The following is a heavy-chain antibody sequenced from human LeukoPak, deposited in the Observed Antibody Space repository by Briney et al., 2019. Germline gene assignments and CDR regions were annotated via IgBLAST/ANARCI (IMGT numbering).Heavy chain of an antibody. Sequence: GGSLRLSCAASGFTFSSYGMHWVRQAPGKGLEWVAVIWYDGSNKYYADSVKGRFTISRDNAKNSLYLQMNSLRDEDTAVYYCARKMVADTGADYWGHGALVTVSS. D-gene: IGHD5-18*01. CDR3: ARKMVADTGADY. CDR2: IWYDGSNK. J-gene: IGHJ4*01. V-gene: IGHV3-33*01. CDR1: GFTFSSYG.